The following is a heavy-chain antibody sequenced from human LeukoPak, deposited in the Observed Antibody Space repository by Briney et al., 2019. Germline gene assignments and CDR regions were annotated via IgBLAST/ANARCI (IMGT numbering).Heavy chain of an antibody. CDR1: GGSICSSSYY. Sequence: PSETLSLTCTVSGGSICSSSYYWGWIRQPPGKGLEWIGSIYYSGSTYYNPSLKSRVTISVDTSKNQFSLKLSSVTAADTAVYYCAREGLNMVRGVIPKEAWGWFDPWGQGTLVTVSS. V-gene: IGHV4-39*02. J-gene: IGHJ5*02. CDR2: IYYSGST. D-gene: IGHD3-10*01. CDR3: AREGLNMVRGVIPKEAWGWFDP.